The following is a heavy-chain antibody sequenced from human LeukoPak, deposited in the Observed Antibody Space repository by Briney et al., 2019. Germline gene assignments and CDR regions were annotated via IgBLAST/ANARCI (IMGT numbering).Heavy chain of an antibody. V-gene: IGHV3-30*18. Sequence: GGSLRLSCAASGFTFSSYGMHWVRQAPGKGLEWVAVISYDGSNKYYADSVKGRFTISRDNSKNTLYLQMNGLRAEDTAVYYCAKAAHDSSGYYPYYFDYWGQGTLVTVPS. J-gene: IGHJ4*02. CDR3: AKAAHDSSGYYPYYFDY. D-gene: IGHD3-22*01. CDR1: GFTFSSYG. CDR2: ISYDGSNK.